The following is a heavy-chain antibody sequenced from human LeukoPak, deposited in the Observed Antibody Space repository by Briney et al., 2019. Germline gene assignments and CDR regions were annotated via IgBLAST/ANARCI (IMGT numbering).Heavy chain of an antibody. D-gene: IGHD5-18*01. CDR1: GFTFTTYW. Sequence: GGSLRLSCAASGFTFTTYWMHWVRQAPGKGLVWVSHINSDGSITSYADSVKGRFTISRDNAKNTLYLQMNSLRAEDTAVYYCARDAVDTANAVWGQGATVTVSS. V-gene: IGHV3-74*01. CDR2: INSDGSIT. CDR3: ARDAVDTANAV. J-gene: IGHJ6*02.